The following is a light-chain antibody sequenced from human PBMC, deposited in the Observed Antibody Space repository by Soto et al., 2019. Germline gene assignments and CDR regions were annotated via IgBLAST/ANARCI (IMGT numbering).Light chain of an antibody. CDR2: GAS. CDR3: QQYGSSRYT. Sequence: EIVLTQSPGTLSLSPGERATLSCRASQSVSSSYLAWYQQKPGQAPRLLIYGASSRATGIPDWFSGSGSGTDFTLTISSLEPEDFAVYYWQQYGSSRYTFGQGTKLEIK. J-gene: IGKJ2*01. V-gene: IGKV3-20*01. CDR1: QSVSSSY.